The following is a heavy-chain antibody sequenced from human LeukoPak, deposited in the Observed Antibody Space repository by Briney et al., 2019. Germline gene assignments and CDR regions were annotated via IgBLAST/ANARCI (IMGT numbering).Heavy chain of an antibody. V-gene: IGHV2-5*01. J-gene: IGHJ3*01. CDR1: GFSLSTSAMG. D-gene: IGHD2/OR15-2a*01. CDR3: ARKIGAFGV. Sequence: ASGPTLVNPTQTLTLTCTFSGFSLSTSAMGVGWIRQLPGQALEWLALIYWNDDKRYSPSLKNRLTITKDTSKNQVVLTMTNMDPVDTATYYCARKIGAFGVWGQGTMVTVSP. CDR2: IYWNDDK.